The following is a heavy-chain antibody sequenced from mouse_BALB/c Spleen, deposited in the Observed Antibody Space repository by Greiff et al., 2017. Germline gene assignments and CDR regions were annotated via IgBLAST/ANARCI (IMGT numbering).Heavy chain of an antibody. V-gene: IGHV5-17*02. J-gene: IGHJ4*01. Sequence: EVKVVESGGGLVQPGGSRKLSCAASGFTFSSFGMHWVRQAPEKGLEWVAYISSGSSTIYYADTVKGRFTISRDNPKNTLFLQMTSLRSEDTAMYYCASYDSTYAMDYWGQGTSGTVSS. CDR2: ISSGSSTI. CDR1: GFTFSSFG. CDR3: ASYDSTYAMDY. D-gene: IGHD1-1*01.